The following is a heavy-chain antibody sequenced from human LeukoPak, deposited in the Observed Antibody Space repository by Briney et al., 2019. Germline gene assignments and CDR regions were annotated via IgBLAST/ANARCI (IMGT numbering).Heavy chain of an antibody. Sequence: GGSLRLSCAASGLTFSSYNMNWVRQAPGKGLEWVSYISSSSSTIYYADSVKGRLTVSRDNAKNSLYLQMNSLRAEDTAVYYCAITGTYDYWGQGTLVTVSS. V-gene: IGHV3-48*04. CDR3: AITGTYDY. J-gene: IGHJ4*02. CDR1: GLTFSSYN. CDR2: ISSSSSTI. D-gene: IGHD1-7*01.